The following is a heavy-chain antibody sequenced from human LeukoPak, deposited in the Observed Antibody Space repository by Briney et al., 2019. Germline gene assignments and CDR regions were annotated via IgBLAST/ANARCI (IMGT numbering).Heavy chain of an antibody. D-gene: IGHD3-22*01. V-gene: IGHV3-9*01. CDR2: ISWDSGGI. CDR1: GFTFDDYA. Sequence: QPGGSLRLSCAAAGFTFDDYAMHWVRQAPGKGLEGVSVISWDSGGIGYADSVKGRFTISRDNAKNSLYLQMNSLRAEDTALYSCAKDMSYASSGSSNWFDPWGQGTLVTVSS. J-gene: IGHJ5*02. CDR3: AKDMSYASSGSSNWFDP.